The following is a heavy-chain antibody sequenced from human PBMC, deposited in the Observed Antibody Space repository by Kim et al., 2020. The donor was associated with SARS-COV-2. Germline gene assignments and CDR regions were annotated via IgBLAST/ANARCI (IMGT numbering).Heavy chain of an antibody. Sequence: TSSPPSHKSRVTISVDTSKNQFSLKLSSVAAADTAVYYCARELQEDFDYWGQGTLVTVSS. J-gene: IGHJ4*02. CDR3: ARELQEDFDY. V-gene: IGHV4-39*07. D-gene: IGHD2-15*01. CDR2: T.